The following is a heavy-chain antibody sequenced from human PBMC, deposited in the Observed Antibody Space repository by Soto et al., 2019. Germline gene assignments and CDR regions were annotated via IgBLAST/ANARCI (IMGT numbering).Heavy chain of an antibody. CDR2: INPNSGGT. V-gene: IGHV1-2*02. CDR3: ARSLTEGYCTITGCYTRPLYGMDV. J-gene: IGHJ6*02. Sequence: ASVKVSCKASGYTFSGYYIHWLRQAPGQGLEWMGWINPNSGGTNYAQKFQGRVTVTRDTPTSTAYMELSRLTSDDTAVYYCARSLTEGYCTITGCYTRPLYGMDVWGRGTTVTVYS. D-gene: IGHD2-2*02. CDR1: GYTFSGYY.